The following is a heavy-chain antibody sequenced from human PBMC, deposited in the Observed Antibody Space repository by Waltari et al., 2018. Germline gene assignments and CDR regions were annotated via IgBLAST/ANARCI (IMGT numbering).Heavy chain of an antibody. J-gene: IGHJ4*02. CDR3: ARSYTVTTSPIAGY. Sequence: QVQLQESGPGLVKPSETLSLTCPVFGGSISSYYWSWIRQPPGKGLEWIGYSVNKYNPALKGRVTISLDTAKNQFSLKLSSVTAADTAVYYCARSYTVTTSPIAGYWGQGTLVTVSS. CDR1: GGSISSYY. CDR2: YSVN. V-gene: IGHV4-59*01. D-gene: IGHD4-17*01.